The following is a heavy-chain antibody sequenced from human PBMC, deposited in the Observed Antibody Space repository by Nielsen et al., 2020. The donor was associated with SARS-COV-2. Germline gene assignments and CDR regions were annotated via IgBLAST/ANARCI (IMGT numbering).Heavy chain of an antibody. V-gene: IGHV3-53*01. CDR1: GFTFDDYG. D-gene: IGHD5-12*01. J-gene: IGHJ3*01. CDR3: AKAWATEAFDL. Sequence: GESLKISCAASGFTFDDYGMSWVRQAPGKGLEWVAVIYKAGNTAYADSVKGRFTISRDSSRNTLFLEMNNLRGEDTAVYYCAKAWATEAFDLWGHGTLVTVSS. CDR2: IYKAGNT.